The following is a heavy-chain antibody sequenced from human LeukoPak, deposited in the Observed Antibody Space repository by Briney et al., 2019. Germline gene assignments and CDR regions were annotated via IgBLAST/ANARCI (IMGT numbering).Heavy chain of an antibody. CDR1: GFTFRSYG. CDR3: ARYNGDGYNIDY. Sequence: GRSLRLSCSASGFTFRSYGMHWVRQAPGKGLEWMAIIWHDGSTKFYADSVKGRFTISRDNSKSTLYLQMNSMRVEDTALYYCARYNGDGYNIDYWGQGTLVTVSS. D-gene: IGHD5-24*01. V-gene: IGHV3-33*01. CDR2: IWHDGSTK. J-gene: IGHJ4*02.